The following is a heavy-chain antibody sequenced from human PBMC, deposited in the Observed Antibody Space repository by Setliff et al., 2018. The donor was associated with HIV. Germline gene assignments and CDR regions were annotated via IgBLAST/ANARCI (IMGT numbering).Heavy chain of an antibody. D-gene: IGHD2-15*01. CDR3: ARDRPRRIVVATNLPNAFDV. V-gene: IGHV3-23*01. Sequence: GESLTISCAASGFTFSSYVMNWVRQAPGKGLEWVSGITDRGDKTYYADSVKGRFTISRDNSNNTLYLQMHGLRADDTAVYYCARDRPRRIVVATNLPNAFDVWGHGTLVTVSS. CDR2: ITDRGDKT. J-gene: IGHJ3*01. CDR1: GFTFSSYV.